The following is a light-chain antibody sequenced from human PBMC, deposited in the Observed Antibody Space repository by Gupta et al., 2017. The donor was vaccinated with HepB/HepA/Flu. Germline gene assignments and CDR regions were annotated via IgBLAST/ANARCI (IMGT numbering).Light chain of an antibody. V-gene: IGLV2-23*02. Sequence: TISCTGTSSDVGSYNLVSWYQQHPGKAPKLMIYEVSKRPSGVSNRFSGSKSGNTASLTISGLQAEDEADYYCCSYAGSSTLVFGGGTKLTVL. CDR1: SSDVGSYNL. CDR3: CSYAGSSTLV. J-gene: IGLJ2*01. CDR2: EVS.